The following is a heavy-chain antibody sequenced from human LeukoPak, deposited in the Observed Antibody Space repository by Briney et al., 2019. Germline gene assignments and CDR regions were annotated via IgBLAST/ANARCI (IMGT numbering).Heavy chain of an antibody. CDR2: IYSGST. CDR3: ARDGSGSGSYGWFDP. J-gene: IGHJ5*02. D-gene: IGHD3-10*01. Sequence: SETLSLTCSVSGASITSSYWSWIRQTPGKGLEWIGNIYSGSTNYNPSFESRVTVSLDTSKNQFSLRLTSVTAADTALYYCARDGSGSGSYGWFDPWGQGTLVTVSS. V-gene: IGHV4-59*01. CDR1: GASITSSY.